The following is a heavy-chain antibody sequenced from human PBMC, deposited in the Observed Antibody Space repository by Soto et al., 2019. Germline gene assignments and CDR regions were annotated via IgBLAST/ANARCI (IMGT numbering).Heavy chain of an antibody. CDR3: AKDRGRWLLQYYFDY. V-gene: IGHV3-30*18. J-gene: IGHJ4*02. D-gene: IGHD5-12*01. CDR1: GFTFSSYG. Sequence: PGGSLRLSCAASGFTFSSYGMHWVRQAPGKGLEWVAVISYDGSNKYYADSVKGRFTISRDNSKNTLYLQMNSLRAEDTAVYYCAKDRGRWLLQYYFDYWGQGTLVTVSS. CDR2: ISYDGSNK.